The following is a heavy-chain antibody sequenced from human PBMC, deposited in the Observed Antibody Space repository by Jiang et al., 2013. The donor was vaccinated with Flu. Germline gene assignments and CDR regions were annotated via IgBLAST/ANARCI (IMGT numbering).Heavy chain of an antibody. J-gene: IGHJ4*02. CDR3: AKDRSSYYYGSGSYYPRDY. CDR2: ISYDGSNK. Sequence: VISYDGSNKYYADSVKGRXTISRDNSKNTLYLQMNSLRAEDTAVYYCAKDRSSYYYGSGSYYPRDYWGQGTLVTVSS. D-gene: IGHD3-10*01. V-gene: IGHV3-30*18.